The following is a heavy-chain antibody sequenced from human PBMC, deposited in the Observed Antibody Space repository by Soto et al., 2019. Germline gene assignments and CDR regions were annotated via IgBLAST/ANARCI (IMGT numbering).Heavy chain of an antibody. D-gene: IGHD6-13*01. CDR1: GYTFTSYA. CDR2: INAGNGNT. Sequence: ASVKVSCKASGYTFTSYAMHWVRQAPGQRLEWMGWINAGNGNTKYSQKFQGRVTITRDTSASTAYMELSSLRSEDTAVYYCATDSIDAAGIFPQFDPWGQGTLVTVSS. J-gene: IGHJ5*02. CDR3: ATDSIDAAGIFPQFDP. V-gene: IGHV1-3*01.